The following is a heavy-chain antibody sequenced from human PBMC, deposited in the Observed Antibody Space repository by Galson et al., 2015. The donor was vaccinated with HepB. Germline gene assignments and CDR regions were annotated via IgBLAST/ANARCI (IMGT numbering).Heavy chain of an antibody. D-gene: IGHD6-19*01. V-gene: IGHV4-59*01. CDR2: VYYTGST. CDR3: ARVVGQWLIHDAFDL. CDR1: GGSMNDYN. J-gene: IGHJ3*01. Sequence: SETLSLTCTVSGGSMNDYNWTWIRQPPGKGLEWIGHVYYTGSTQYNPSLKSRVTISVDTSKNQFSLKLTSLTVADTAVYFCARVVGQWLIHDAFDLWGQGTLVTVSS.